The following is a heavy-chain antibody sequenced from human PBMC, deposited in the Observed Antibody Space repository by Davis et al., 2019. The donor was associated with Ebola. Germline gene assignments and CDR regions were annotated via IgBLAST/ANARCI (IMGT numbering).Heavy chain of an antibody. V-gene: IGHV3-7*01. J-gene: IGHJ4*02. Sequence: GESLKISCAASGFTFSSYWMSWVRQAPGKGLEWVANIKQDGSEKYYVDSVKGRFTISRDNAKNSLFLQMNSLRADDTAVYYCATAAFDIYFGYWGQGTLVTVSS. CDR1: GFTFSSYW. CDR3: ATAAFDIYFGY. CDR2: IKQDGSEK. D-gene: IGHD6-13*01.